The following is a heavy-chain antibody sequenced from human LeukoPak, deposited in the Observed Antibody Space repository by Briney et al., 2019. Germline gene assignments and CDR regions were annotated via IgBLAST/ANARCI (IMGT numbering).Heavy chain of an antibody. V-gene: IGHV3-23*01. CDR1: GITFSSYA. CDR2: ISGSGGST. Sequence: GGSLRLSCAASGITFSSYAMSWVRQAPGKGLEWVSSISGSGGSTYYADSVKGRFTIYRDNSKNMLYLQMNSLRAEGTAVYYCAGGRRHLVHGPLDYWGQGTLVTVSS. J-gene: IGHJ4*02. CDR3: AGGRRHLVHGPLDY. D-gene: IGHD6-13*01.